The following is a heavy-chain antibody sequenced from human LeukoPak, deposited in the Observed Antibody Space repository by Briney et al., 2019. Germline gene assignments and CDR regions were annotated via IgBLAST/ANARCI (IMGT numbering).Heavy chain of an antibody. V-gene: IGHV1-2*06. CDR2: IDPNSGGT. J-gene: IGHJ4*02. CDR3: ARGYSSQTDY. Sequence: ASVKVSCKASGYTFTGYYMHWVRQAPGQGREWMGRIDPNSGGTNYAQKFQGRVTMTRDTSISTAYMELSRLRSDDTAVYYCARGYSSQTDYWGQGTLVTVSS. CDR1: GYTFTGYY. D-gene: IGHD6-13*01.